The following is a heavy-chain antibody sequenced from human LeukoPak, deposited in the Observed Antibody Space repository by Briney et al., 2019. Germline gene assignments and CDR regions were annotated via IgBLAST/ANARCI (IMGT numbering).Heavy chain of an antibody. J-gene: IGHJ4*02. CDR1: GGTFSSYA. V-gene: IGHV1-69*05. D-gene: IGHD6-13*01. Sequence: SVKVSCKASGGTFSSYAIIWVRQAPGQGLEWMGGVIPIFGTANYAQKFQGRVTITTDESTSTAYMELSSLRSEDTAEYYCARAHSSSWEEFDYWGQGTLVTVSS. CDR3: ARAHSSSWEEFDY. CDR2: VIPIFGTA.